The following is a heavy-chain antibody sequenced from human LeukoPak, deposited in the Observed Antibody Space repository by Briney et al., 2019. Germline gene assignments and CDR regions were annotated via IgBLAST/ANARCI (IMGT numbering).Heavy chain of an antibody. CDR2: INHSGST. Sequence: PSETLSLTCAVYGGSFSGYYWSWIRQPPGKGLEWIGEINHSGSTNYNPSLKSRVTISVDTSKNQFSLKLSSVTAADTAVYYCARVTMPIHDAFDIWGQGTMVTVSS. J-gene: IGHJ3*02. CDR1: GGSFSGYY. D-gene: IGHD2-2*01. V-gene: IGHV4-34*01. CDR3: ARVTMPIHDAFDI.